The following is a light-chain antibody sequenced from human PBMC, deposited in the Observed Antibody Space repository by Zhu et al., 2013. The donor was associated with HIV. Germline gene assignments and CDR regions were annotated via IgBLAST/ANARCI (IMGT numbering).Light chain of an antibody. J-gene: IGKJ4*01. CDR2: GAS. Sequence: EIVMTQSPATLSVSPGERATLSCRASQSVSSNLAWYQQKPGQAPRLLIYGASTRATGIPARFSGRGSGTDFTLTISSLEPEDFAVYYCQQRSNWPPVLTFGEGPRW. CDR1: QSVSSN. CDR3: QQRSNWPPVLT. V-gene: IGKV3-15*01.